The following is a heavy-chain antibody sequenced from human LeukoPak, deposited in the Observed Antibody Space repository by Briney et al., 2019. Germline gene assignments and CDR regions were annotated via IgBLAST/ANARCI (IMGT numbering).Heavy chain of an antibody. CDR3: VRDRELTY. CDR2: ISYTGST. V-gene: IGHV4-59*01. Sequence: SETLSLTCTVSGGFISRYYWSWIRQPPGKGLEWIGYISYTGSTNYNPSLKSRVTISVDTSKNQFSLKLSSVTAADTAMYYCVRDRELTYWGQGTLVTVSS. D-gene: IGHD5-24*01. CDR1: GGFISRYY. J-gene: IGHJ4*02.